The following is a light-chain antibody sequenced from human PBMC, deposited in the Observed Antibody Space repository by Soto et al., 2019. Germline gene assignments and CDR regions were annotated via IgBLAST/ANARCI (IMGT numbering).Light chain of an antibody. CDR2: GAS. Sequence: EIVLTQSPGTLSLSPEERATLSCRASQSVVTSYLAWYQQKPGQAPRLLIYGASNRATGIPDRFSGSGSGPDFTLTISRLEPEDLAVYYCQHYGSSRTFGQGTKV. CDR1: QSVVTSY. CDR3: QHYGSSRT. J-gene: IGKJ1*01. V-gene: IGKV3-20*01.